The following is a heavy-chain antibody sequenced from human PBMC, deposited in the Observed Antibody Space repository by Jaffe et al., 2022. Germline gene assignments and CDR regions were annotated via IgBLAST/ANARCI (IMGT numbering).Heavy chain of an antibody. V-gene: IGHV1-46*03. Sequence: QVQLVQSGAEVKKPGASVKVSCKASGYTFTSYYMHWVRQAPGQGLEWMGIINPSGGSTSYAQKFQGRVTMTRDTSTSTVYMELSSLRSEDTAVYYCARRGYDFWSGYTFFDIWGQGTMVTVSS. J-gene: IGHJ3*02. D-gene: IGHD3-3*01. CDR3: ARRGYDFWSGYTFFDI. CDR2: INPSGGST. CDR1: GYTFTSYY.